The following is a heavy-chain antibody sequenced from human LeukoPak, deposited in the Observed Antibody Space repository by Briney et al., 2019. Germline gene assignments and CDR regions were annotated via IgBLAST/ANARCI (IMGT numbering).Heavy chain of an antibody. CDR2: IYPGDSDT. J-gene: IGHJ6*03. Sequence: GESLKISCKGSGYSFTSYWIGWVRQMPGKGLEWMGIIYPGDSDTRYSPSFQGQVTISADKSISTAYLQWSSLKASDTAMYYCARLDSIAARPNYYYYMDVWGKGTTVTVSS. D-gene: IGHD6-6*01. V-gene: IGHV5-51*01. CDR3: ARLDSIAARPNYYYYMDV. CDR1: GYSFTSYW.